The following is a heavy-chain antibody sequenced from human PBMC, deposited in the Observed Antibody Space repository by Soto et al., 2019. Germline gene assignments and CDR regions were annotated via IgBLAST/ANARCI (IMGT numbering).Heavy chain of an antibody. CDR1: GGSISSYY. D-gene: IGHD5-18*01. CDR2: IYYSGST. V-gene: IGHV4-59*08. Sequence: QVQLQESGPGLVKPSETLSLTCTVSGGSISSYYWSWIRQPPGKGLEWIGYIYYSGSTNYNPSLKSRVPISVDTSKNQFSLQLSSVTAADTAVSYCARRYGACFDYWGQGTLVTVSS. J-gene: IGHJ4*02. CDR3: ARRYGACFDY.